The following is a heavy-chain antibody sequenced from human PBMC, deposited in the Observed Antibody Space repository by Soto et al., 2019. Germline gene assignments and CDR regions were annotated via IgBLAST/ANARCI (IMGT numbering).Heavy chain of an antibody. D-gene: IGHD2-8*01. V-gene: IGHV1-18*01. CDR2: ISTYNGNT. CDR1: GYTFTTYD. J-gene: IGHJ6*02. Sequence: QVQLVQSGAEVKKPGASVKVSCKASGYTFTTYDISWVRQAPGQGLEWMGRISTYNGNTNYPQSLQGRLTMTTDTSXXTXYXELRSLRSDDTAVYYCARDPYHVLMVNDPSLYGMDVWGQGTTVTVSS. CDR3: ARDPYHVLMVNDPSLYGMDV.